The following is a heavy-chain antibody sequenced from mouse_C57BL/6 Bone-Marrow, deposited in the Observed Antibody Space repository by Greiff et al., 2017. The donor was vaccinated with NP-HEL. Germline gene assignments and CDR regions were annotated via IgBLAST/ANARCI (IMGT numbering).Heavy chain of an antibody. CDR3: ARDWTTVVPMRY. Sequence: EVQRVESGPGLVKPSQSLSLTCSVTGYSITSGYYWNWIRQFPGNKLEWMGYISYDGSNNYNPSLKNRISITRDTSKNQFFLKLNSVTTEDTATYYCARDWTTVVPMRYWGQGTSVTVSS. CDR2: ISYDGSN. D-gene: IGHD1-1*01. J-gene: IGHJ4*01. CDR1: GYSITSGYY. V-gene: IGHV3-6*01.